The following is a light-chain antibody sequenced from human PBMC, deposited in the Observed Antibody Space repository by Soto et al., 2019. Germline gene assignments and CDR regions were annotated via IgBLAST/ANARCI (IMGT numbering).Light chain of an antibody. J-gene: IGLJ1*01. CDR2: EVS. Sequence: QSALTQPPSASGSPGQSVTISCTGTSSDVGGYNYVSWYQQHPGKAPKLTMYEVSTRPSGVPDRFSGSKSGNTASLTVSGLLAEDEADYYCSSYSGSNNKVFGTGTKLTVL. CDR1: SSDVGGYNY. CDR3: SSYSGSNNKV. V-gene: IGLV2-8*01.